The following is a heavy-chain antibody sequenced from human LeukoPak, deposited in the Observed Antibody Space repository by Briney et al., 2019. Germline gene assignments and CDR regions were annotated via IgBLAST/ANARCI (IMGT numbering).Heavy chain of an antibody. CDR2: ISSSSSYI. V-gene: IGHV3-21*01. Sequence: PGGSLRLSCAASGFTFSSYAMNWVRQAPGKGLEWVSSISSSSSYIYYADSVKGRFTISRDNAKNSLYLQMNSLRAEDTAVYYCARDPFFLGMAMGNWFDPWGQGTLVTVSS. J-gene: IGHJ5*02. CDR3: ARDPFFLGMAMGNWFDP. D-gene: IGHD7-27*01. CDR1: GFTFSSYA.